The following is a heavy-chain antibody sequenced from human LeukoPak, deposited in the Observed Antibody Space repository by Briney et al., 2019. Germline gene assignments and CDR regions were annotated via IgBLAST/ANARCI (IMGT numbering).Heavy chain of an antibody. CDR1: GGSISSYY. Sequence: SETLSLTCTVSGGSISSYYWGWIRQPPGKGLEWIGSIYYSGSTYYNPSLKSRVTISVDTSKNQFSLKLSSVTAADTAVYYCARLWFGDLLYHFDSWGQGTLVTVSS. V-gene: IGHV4-39*01. CDR3: ARLWFGDLLYHFDS. D-gene: IGHD3-10*01. CDR2: IYYSGST. J-gene: IGHJ4*02.